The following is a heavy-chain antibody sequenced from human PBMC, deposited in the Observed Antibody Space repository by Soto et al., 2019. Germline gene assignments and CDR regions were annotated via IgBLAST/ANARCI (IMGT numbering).Heavy chain of an antibody. D-gene: IGHD1-26*01. CDR3: ARDHSSLPVPVNFDY. J-gene: IGHJ4*02. V-gene: IGHV1-3*01. CDR2: INAGNGNT. Sequence: GASVNASCKASGSPLTSYAMHWVRQAPGQRLEWMGWINAGNGNTKYSQKFQGRVTITRDTSASTAYMELSSLRSEDTAVYYCARDHSSLPVPVNFDYWGQGTLVTVSS. CDR1: GSPLTSYA.